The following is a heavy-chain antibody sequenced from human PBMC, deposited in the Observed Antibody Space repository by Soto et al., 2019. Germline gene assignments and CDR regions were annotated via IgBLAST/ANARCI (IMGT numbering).Heavy chain of an antibody. V-gene: IGHV4-59*11. J-gene: IGHJ5*02. CDR2: IYYSGST. CDR3: AREYAGSGKNNWFDP. CDR1: GDSINSHY. D-gene: IGHD3-10*01. Sequence: PSETLSLTCGVSGDSINSHYWSWIRQPPGKGLEWIGFIYYSGSTKYNPSLESRVTISVDTSKNQFSLKLSSVTTADTAVYYCAREYAGSGKNNWFDPWGQGTLVTVS.